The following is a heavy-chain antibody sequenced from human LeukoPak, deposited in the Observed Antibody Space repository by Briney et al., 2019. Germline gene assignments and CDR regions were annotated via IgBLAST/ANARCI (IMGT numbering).Heavy chain of an antibody. V-gene: IGHV3-30*02. CDR3: EKGSFYCTANTCPQYYYYMDV. CDR1: GFTFSRHG. J-gene: IGHJ6*03. CDR2: IRYDGSDK. D-gene: IGHD2-8*02. Sequence: QPGGSLRLSCAASGFTFSRHGMHWVRQAPGKGLEWVAFIRYDGSDKYYADSVKGRFTISRDASMNTLSLQMNSLRAEDTAIYYCEKGSFYCTANTCPQYYYYMDVWGKGTTVTVSS.